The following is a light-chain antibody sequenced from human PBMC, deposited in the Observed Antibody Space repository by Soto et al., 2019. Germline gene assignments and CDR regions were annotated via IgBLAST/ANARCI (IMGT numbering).Light chain of an antibody. CDR2: EVT. CDR3: SSYVGSDVFV. V-gene: IGLV2-8*01. CDR1: RRDVGGYNY. J-gene: IGLJ1*01. Sequence: QSALTQPPSASGSPGQSVRISCTGTRRDVGGYNYVAWYQQHPGKAPKLMIYEVTKRPSGVPDRFSGSKSGNTAFLTVSGLQPGDVADYYCSSYVGSDVFVFGTGTKLTVL.